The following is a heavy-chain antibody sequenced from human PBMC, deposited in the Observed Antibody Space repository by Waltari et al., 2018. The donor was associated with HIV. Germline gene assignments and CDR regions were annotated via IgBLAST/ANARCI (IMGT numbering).Heavy chain of an antibody. D-gene: IGHD3-3*01. V-gene: IGHV1-3*01. CDR2: INVGNYNT. CDR3: AREYDFWSGGYHYYGMDV. Sequence: QVQLVQSGAVVKKPGASVRISCATSGYTSSSYALHWERQAPGQRPEWMGWINVGNYNTKYSQKFQDRVTITGDTSASTGYLDLSSLTSEDTAVYFCAREYDFWSGGYHYYGMDVWGQGTTVTVSS. CDR1: GYTSSSYA. J-gene: IGHJ6*02.